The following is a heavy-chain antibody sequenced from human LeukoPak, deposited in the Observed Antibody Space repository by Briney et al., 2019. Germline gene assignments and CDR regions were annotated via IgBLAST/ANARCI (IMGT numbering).Heavy chain of an antibody. CDR1: GGSISSYY. D-gene: IGHD5-24*01. V-gene: IGHV4-59*01. Sequence: SETLSLTCTVSGGSISSYYWSWIRQPPGKGLEWIGYIYYSGSTNYNPSLKSRVTISVDTSKNQFSLKLSSVTAADTAVYYCARGVRDGYNYGSYSDYWGQGTLVTVSS. CDR3: ARGVRDGYNYGSYSDY. CDR2: IYYSGST. J-gene: IGHJ4*02.